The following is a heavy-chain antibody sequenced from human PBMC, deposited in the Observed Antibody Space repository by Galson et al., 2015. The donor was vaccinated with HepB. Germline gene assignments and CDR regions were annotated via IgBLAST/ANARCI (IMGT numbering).Heavy chain of an antibody. CDR3: AKDQSYSSGWGY. CDR2: ISGSGGST. D-gene: IGHD6-19*01. J-gene: IGHJ4*02. Sequence: SLRLSCAASGFTFSSYAMSWVRQAPGKGLEWVSAISGSGGSTYYADSVKGRFTISRDNSKDTLYLQMNSLRADDTAVYYCAKDQSYSSGWGYWGQGTLVTVSS. CDR1: GFTFSSYA. V-gene: IGHV3-23*01.